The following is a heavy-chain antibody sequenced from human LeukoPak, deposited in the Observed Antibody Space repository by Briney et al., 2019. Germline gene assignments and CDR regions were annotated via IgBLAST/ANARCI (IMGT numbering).Heavy chain of an antibody. CDR2: INPNSGVT. CDR1: GYTFTGYY. CDR3: ARVYYDSSGYFVDAFDI. V-gene: IGHV1-2*06. J-gene: IGHJ3*02. Sequence: ASVKVSCKASGYTFTGYYMHWVRQAPGQGLEWMGRINPNSGVTNYAQRFQGRVTMTRDTSISTAYMELSSLRSDDTAVYYRARVYYDSSGYFVDAFDIWGQGTMVTVSS. D-gene: IGHD3-22*01.